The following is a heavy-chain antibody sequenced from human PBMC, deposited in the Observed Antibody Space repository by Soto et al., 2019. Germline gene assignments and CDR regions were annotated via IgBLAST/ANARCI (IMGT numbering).Heavy chain of an antibody. V-gene: IGHV4-31*03. J-gene: IGHJ3*02. Sequence: SETLSLTCTVSGGSISSGGNYWSWIRQHPGKGLEWIGYIYYSGSTYYNPSLKSRVTISVDTSKNQFSLNLSSVTAADTAVYYCARDLYCYDSNGYPQGAFDIWGQRTMVTGS. CDR3: ARDLYCYDSNGYPQGAFDI. CDR1: GGSISSGGNY. D-gene: IGHD3-22*01. CDR2: IYYSGST.